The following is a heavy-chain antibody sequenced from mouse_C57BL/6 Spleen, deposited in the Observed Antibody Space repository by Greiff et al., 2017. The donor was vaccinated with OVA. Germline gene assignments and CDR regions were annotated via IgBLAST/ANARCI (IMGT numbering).Heavy chain of an antibody. D-gene: IGHD1-1*01. Sequence: VQLQQSGAELVRPGTSVKMSCKASGYTFTNYWIGWVKQRPGHGLEWIGDIYPGGGYTNYNEKFKGKATLTADKSSSTAYMQFSSLTSEDSAIYYCASFGGSSFSCFDYWGQGTPLTVSS. CDR2: IYPGGGYT. V-gene: IGHV1-63*01. J-gene: IGHJ2*01. CDR3: ASFGGSSFSCFDY. CDR1: GYTFTNYW.